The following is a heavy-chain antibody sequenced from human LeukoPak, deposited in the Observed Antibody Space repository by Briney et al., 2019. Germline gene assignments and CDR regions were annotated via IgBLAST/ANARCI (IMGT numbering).Heavy chain of an antibody. CDR2: ISSSSSYI. D-gene: IGHD4-17*01. CDR1: GFTFSSYE. Sequence: GGSLRLSCAASGFTFSSYEMNWVSQAPGEGLEWGSSISSSSSYIYYADSVKGRFTISRNNAKNSLYLQMISLRAEDIAVYYCARDLWGTTVTTDYFDSWGQGTLVTVSS. V-gene: IGHV3-21*01. J-gene: IGHJ4*02. CDR3: ARDLWGTTVTTDYFDS.